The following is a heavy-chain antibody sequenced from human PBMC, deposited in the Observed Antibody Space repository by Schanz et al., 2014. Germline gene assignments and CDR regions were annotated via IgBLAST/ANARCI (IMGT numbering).Heavy chain of an antibody. V-gene: IGHV1-69*02. J-gene: IGHJ5*01. CDR3: ATIGASTWFDS. Sequence: QVQLVQSGAEVKKPGATVKVSCRASGYPFTSYGVVWVRQAPGQGLEWMGKIMPILENPNYAQKFQGRVTMTADKSTSTVYMELSSLRSEDAAVYYCATIGASTWFDSWGQGTLVTVSS. D-gene: IGHD2-15*01. CDR2: IMPILENP. CDR1: GYPFTSYG.